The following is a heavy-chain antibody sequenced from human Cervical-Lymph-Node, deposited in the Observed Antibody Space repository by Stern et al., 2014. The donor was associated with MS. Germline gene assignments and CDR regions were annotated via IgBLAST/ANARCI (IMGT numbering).Heavy chain of an antibody. CDR1: GFPFSDYG. J-gene: IGHJ4*02. CDR3: VRDRGLVGTTTGDY. V-gene: IGHV1-18*01. D-gene: IGHD1-26*01. CDR2: INAYNGNI. Sequence: VQLVESGAEVKKPGASVKVSCKTSGFPFSDYGLSWVRQAPGQGLEWMGWINAYNGNIDLPQNFQGRLTMTTDTSTTTVYMDLTSLTSDDTAVYYCVRDRGLVGTTTGDYWGQGTLVAVSS.